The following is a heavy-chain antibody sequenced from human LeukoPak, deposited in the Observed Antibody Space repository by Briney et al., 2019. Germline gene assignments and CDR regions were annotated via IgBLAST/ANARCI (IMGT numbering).Heavy chain of an antibody. CDR2: IHYRGSA. CDR3: ARQGVTITQGGHLDY. Sequence: SETLSLTRTVSGGCISGYYWSWIRQPPGKGLEGIGYIHYRGSANYNPSLTSRVTVSVDTSKNQLSLRLSSVTAADTAVYYCARQGVTITQGGHLDYWGQGTLVTVSS. D-gene: IGHD5-24*01. J-gene: IGHJ4*02. V-gene: IGHV4-59*08. CDR1: GGCISGYY.